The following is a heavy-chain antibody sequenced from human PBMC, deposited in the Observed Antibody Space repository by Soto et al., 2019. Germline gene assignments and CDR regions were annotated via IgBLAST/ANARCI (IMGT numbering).Heavy chain of an antibody. CDR2: ISGSGGST. CDR3: AKDHTPSSLKLQGEAFDI. D-gene: IGHD1-7*01. J-gene: IGHJ3*02. Sequence: GESLKISCAASGFTFSSYAMSWVRQAPGKGLEWVSAISGSGGSTYYADSVKGRFTISRNNSKNTLYLQMNSLRAEDTAVYYSAKDHTPSSLKLQGEAFDIWGQGTMVTVSS. V-gene: IGHV3-23*01. CDR1: GFTFSSYA.